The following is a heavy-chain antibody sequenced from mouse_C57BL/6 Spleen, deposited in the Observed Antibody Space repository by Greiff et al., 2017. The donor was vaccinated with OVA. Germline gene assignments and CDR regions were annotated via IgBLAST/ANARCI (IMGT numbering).Heavy chain of an antibody. D-gene: IGHD4-1*01. CDR1: GYTFTDYY. V-gene: IGHV1-22*01. CDR2: LNPNNGGT. CDR3: APNWDGFDY. Sequence: EVKLQESGPELVKPGASVKMSCKASGYTFTDYYMHWVKQSHGQSLEWIGYLNPNNGGTSSNQQFKGKATLTGNTSSSTAYMELRSLTSEDSAVYYCAPNWDGFDYWGQGTTLTVSS. J-gene: IGHJ2*01.